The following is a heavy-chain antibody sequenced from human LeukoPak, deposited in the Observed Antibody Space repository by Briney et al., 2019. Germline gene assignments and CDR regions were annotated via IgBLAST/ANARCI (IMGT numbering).Heavy chain of an antibody. CDR2: INSDGSST. CDR3: ARDSASSFDY. CDR1: GFTFSTYW. Sequence: GGSLRLSCAASGFTFSTYWMHWVRQAPGKGLVWVSGINSDGSSTSYADSVKGRFTISRDSAKKTLYLQMNSLTAEDTAVYYCARDSASSFDYWGQGTLVTVSS. J-gene: IGHJ4*02. V-gene: IGHV3-74*01.